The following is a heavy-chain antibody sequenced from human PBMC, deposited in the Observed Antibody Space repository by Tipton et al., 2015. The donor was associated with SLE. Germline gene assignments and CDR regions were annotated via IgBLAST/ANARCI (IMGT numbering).Heavy chain of an antibody. CDR2: INHSGST. Sequence: TLSLTCTVSGGSISSGSYYWSWIRQSPGKGLEWIGEINHSGSTNYNPSLKSRVTISVDTSKKQFSLKLSSVTAADTAVYYCARDGPRWFDPWGQGTLVTVSS. J-gene: IGHJ5*02. CDR1: GGSISSGSYY. V-gene: IGHV4-39*07. CDR3: ARDGPRWFDP.